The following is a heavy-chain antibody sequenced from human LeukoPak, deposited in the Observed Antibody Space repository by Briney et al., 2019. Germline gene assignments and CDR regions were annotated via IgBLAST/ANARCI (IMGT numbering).Heavy chain of an antibody. V-gene: IGHV4-34*01. Sequence: SETLSLTCAVYGGSFSGYYWSWVRQPPGKGLEWIGEINHSGSTNYNPSLKSRVTISVDTSKNQFSLKLSSVTAADTAVYYCARIYLTYSYNWFDPWGQGTLVTVSS. CDR1: GGSFSGYY. J-gene: IGHJ5*02. CDR2: INHSGST. CDR3: ARIYLTYSYNWFDP. D-gene: IGHD1-26*01.